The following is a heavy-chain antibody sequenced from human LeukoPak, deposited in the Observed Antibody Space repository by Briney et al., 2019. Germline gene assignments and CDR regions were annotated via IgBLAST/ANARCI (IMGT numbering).Heavy chain of an antibody. CDR3: AKISSSYYDILTGYSHLVY. J-gene: IGHJ4*02. Sequence: GGSLRLSCAASGFTFSSYAMSWVRQAPRKGLEWVSAISGSGGSTYYADSVKGRFTISRDNSKNTLYLQMNSLRAEDTAVYYCAKISSSYYDILTGYSHLVYWGQGTLVTVSS. CDR1: GFTFSSYA. V-gene: IGHV3-23*01. D-gene: IGHD3-9*01. CDR2: ISGSGGST.